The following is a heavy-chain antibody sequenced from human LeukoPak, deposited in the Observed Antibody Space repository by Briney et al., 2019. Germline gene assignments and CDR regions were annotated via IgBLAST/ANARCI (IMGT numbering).Heavy chain of an antibody. V-gene: IGHV3-74*01. CDR1: GFTFSSYW. CDR3: ARDRLPGP. CDR2: INRDGSST. D-gene: IGHD1-14*01. Sequence: GGALRLSCAASGFTFSSYWMHWVRQAPGKGLVWVSRINRDGSSTSYADSEKGRFTISRDNAKNTLYLQMNSLRAEDTAVYYCARDRLPGPWGQGTMVTVSS. J-gene: IGHJ3*01.